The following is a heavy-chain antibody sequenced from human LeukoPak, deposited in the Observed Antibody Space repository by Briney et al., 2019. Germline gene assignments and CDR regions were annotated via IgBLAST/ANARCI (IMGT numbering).Heavy chain of an antibody. V-gene: IGHV4-39*01. CDR3: ARQVTVEMATIIRFDP. J-gene: IGHJ5*02. CDR1: GGSISSSSYY. Sequence: SETLSLTCTVSGGSISSSSYYWGWIRQPPGKGLEWIGSIYYSGSTYYNPSLKSRVTISVDTSKNQFSLKLSSVTAADTAVHYCARQVTVEMATIIRFDPWGQGTLVTVSS. CDR2: IYYSGST. D-gene: IGHD5-24*01.